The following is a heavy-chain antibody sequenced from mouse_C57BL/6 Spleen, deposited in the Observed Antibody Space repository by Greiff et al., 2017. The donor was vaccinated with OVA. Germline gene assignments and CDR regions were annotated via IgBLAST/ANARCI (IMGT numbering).Heavy chain of an antibody. Sequence: VQLKQSGPGLAKPSQTLSLTCSVPGYSITSDHWNWIRKFPGNKLEYMGYISYSGSTYYNPSLKSRISITRDTSKNQYYLQLNSVTTEDTATYYCARYLYAMDYWGQGTSVTVSS. CDR1: GYSITSDH. CDR2: ISYSGST. CDR3: ARYLYAMDY. V-gene: IGHV3-8*01. J-gene: IGHJ4*01.